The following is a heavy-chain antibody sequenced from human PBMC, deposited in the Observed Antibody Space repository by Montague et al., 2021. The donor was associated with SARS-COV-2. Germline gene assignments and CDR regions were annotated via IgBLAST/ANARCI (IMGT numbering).Heavy chain of an antibody. V-gene: IGHV4-34*01. CDR1: GGSFSGYY. D-gene: IGHD2-21*02. Sequence: SETLSLTCAVYGGSFSGYYWSWIRQPPGKGLEWIGEINHSGSTNYNPSXXSRVTISVDTSKNQFSLKLSSVTAADTAVYYCARGSWHIVVVTAIRDGYYGMDVWGQGTKVTVSS. CDR3: ARGSWHIVVVTAIRDGYYGMDV. CDR2: INHSGST. J-gene: IGHJ6*02.